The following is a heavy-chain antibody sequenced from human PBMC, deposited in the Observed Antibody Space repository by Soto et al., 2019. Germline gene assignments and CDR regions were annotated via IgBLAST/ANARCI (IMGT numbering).Heavy chain of an antibody. Sequence: SETLSLTCTVSGGSISSYYWSWIRQPPGKGLEWIGYIHYSGSTNYNPSLKSRVTISVDTSKNQFSLKLSSVTAADTAVYYCASSHCGGDCYSGYFDYWGQGTLVTVSS. CDR1: GGSISSYY. CDR2: IHYSGST. D-gene: IGHD2-21*02. J-gene: IGHJ4*02. V-gene: IGHV4-59*01. CDR3: ASSHCGGDCYSGYFDY.